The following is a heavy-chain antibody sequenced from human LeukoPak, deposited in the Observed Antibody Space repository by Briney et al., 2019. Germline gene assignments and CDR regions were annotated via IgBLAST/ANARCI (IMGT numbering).Heavy chain of an antibody. D-gene: IGHD1-26*01. CDR1: GLTFSGDA. V-gene: IGHV3-23*01. Sequence: GGSLRLSCAASGLTFSGDAMRWVRQAPGEGLEWVSAISGSGGSTYYADSVKGRFTISIDNSKNTLYLQMNSMRAEDTAVYYCARDGPGGDYYYYGMDVWGKGTTVTVSS. J-gene: IGHJ6*04. CDR2: ISGSGGST. CDR3: ARDGPGGDYYYYGMDV.